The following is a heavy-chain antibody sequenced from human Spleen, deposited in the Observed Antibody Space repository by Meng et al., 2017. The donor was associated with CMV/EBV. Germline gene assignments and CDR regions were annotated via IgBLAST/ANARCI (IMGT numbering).Heavy chain of an antibody. J-gene: IGHJ4*02. D-gene: IGHD4/OR15-4a*01. CDR1: GFTFSSYS. CDR3: VTDFGGNFDGVFDY. V-gene: IGHV3-21*01. CDR2: ISSSSSYI. Sequence: GESLKISCAASGFTFSSYSMNWVRQAPGKGLEWVSSISSSSSYIYYADSVKGRFTISRDNAKNSLYLHMNSLRAEDTAVYYCVTDFGGNFDGVFDYWGQGVLVTVSS.